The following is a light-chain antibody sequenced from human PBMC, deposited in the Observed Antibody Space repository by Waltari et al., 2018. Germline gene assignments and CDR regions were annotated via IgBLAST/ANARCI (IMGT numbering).Light chain of an antibody. CDR2: MAS. J-gene: IGKJ2*01. V-gene: IGKV1-5*03. CDR1: QSISTW. Sequence: DIQMTQSPSTLSASVGDRVTITCRASQSISTWLAWYQQKPGRAPKLLIYMASRLEGEVPSRFSGSGSGTEVTLTISSLQPDDFATYYCQQYHTYITFGQGTKLEIK. CDR3: QQYHTYIT.